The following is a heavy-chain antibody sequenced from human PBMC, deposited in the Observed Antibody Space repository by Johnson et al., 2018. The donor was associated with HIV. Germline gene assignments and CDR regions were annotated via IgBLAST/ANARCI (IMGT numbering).Heavy chain of an antibody. CDR3: ARDEVAGAFDI. CDR2: IYSGGST. J-gene: IGHJ3*02. CDR1: GFTVSSNY. Sequence: EQLVESGGGLVKPGGSLRLSCVASGFTVSSNYMNWVRQTPGKGLEWVSVIYSGGSTYYADSVKGRFTISRDNSKNTLYLQMNSLRAEDTAVYYCARDEVAGAFDIWGQGTMVTVSS. V-gene: IGHV3-66*01.